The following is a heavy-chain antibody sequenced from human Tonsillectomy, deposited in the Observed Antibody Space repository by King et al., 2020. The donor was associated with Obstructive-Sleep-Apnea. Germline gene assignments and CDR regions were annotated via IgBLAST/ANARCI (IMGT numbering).Heavy chain of an antibody. J-gene: IGHJ6*02. V-gene: IGHV1-18*01. D-gene: IGHD5-24*01. CDR2: ISAYNGNT. CDR1: GYTFTNYG. Sequence: QLVQSGAEVKKPGASVKVSCKASGYTFTNYGITWGRQAPGQGPEWMGWISAYNGNTNYAQKLQGRGTMTTDTSTSTAYMELRSLRSDDTAVYYCARVGGGYNLDFYYGMDVWGQGTTVTVSS. CDR3: ARVGGGYNLDFYYGMDV.